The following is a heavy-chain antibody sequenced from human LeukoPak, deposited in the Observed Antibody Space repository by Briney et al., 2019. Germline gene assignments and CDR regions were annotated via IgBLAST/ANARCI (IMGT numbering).Heavy chain of an antibody. V-gene: IGHV4-59*01. CDR1: GGSISSYY. Sequence: SETLSLTCTVSGGSISSYYWSWIRQPPGKGLEWIGYVYYSGSTNYNPSLKSRVTISVDTSKNQFSLKLSSVTAADTAVYYCERGSPLRFDPWGQGTLVTVSS. CDR3: ERGSPLRFDP. CDR2: VYYSGST. J-gene: IGHJ5*02.